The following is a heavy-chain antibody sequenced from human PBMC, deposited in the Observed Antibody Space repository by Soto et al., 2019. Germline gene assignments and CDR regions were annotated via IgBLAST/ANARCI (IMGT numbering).Heavy chain of an antibody. V-gene: IGHV3-11*01. D-gene: IGHD3-10*01. CDR1: GFRFSDSY. Sequence: QVQLVESGGGLVKPGGSLRLSCAASGFRFSDSYMTWIRQAPGKGLEWVSKISGSGTTIYYADSVKGRFTVSRDNAKNSVYLQMDSLRAEDTPVYYCASDPYYYASAFWGQGTLLTVSS. J-gene: IGHJ4*02. CDR2: ISGSGTTI. CDR3: ASDPYYYASAF.